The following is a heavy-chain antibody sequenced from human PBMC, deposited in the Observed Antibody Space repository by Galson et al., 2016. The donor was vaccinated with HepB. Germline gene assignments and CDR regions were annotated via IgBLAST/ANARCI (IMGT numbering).Heavy chain of an antibody. D-gene: IGHD2-2*01. CDR2: IYPGDSNT. CDR3: AREGRYCTNTSCYGYWYFDL. Sequence: QSGAEVKKPGESLKISCKGSGYRFTTYWIGWVRQMPGKGLEWMGVIYPGDSNTRYSPSFQGQVTISVDKSISTAYLQWSSLKASDTAMYYCAREGRYCTNTSCYGYWYFDLWGRGTLVTVSS. J-gene: IGHJ2*01. CDR1: GYRFTTYW. V-gene: IGHV5-51*01.